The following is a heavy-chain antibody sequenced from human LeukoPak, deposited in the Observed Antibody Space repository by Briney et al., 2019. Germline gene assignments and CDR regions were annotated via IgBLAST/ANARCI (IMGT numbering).Heavy chain of an antibody. D-gene: IGHD6-13*01. V-gene: IGHV4-59*01. CDR1: GGSISSYY. J-gene: IGHJ4*02. CDR2: IYYSGST. CDR3: ASRAAAGNFDY. Sequence: SETLSLTCTVSGGSISSYYWSWIRQPPGKELEWIGYIYYSGSTNYNPSLKSRVTIPVDTSKNQFSLKLSSVTAADTAVYYCASRAAAGNFDYWGQGTLVTVSS.